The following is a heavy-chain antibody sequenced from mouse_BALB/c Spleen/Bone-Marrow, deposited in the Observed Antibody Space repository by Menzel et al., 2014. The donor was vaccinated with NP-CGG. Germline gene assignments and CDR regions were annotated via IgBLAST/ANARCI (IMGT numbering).Heavy chain of an antibody. J-gene: IGHJ3*01. CDR3: AREVYGSWFAY. CDR1: GYTFAYYT. D-gene: IGHD2-2*01. CDR2: INPSSGYT. Sequence: VKLVESGAELARPGASVKMSCKASGYTFAYYTVHWVKQRPGQGLEWIGYINPSSGYTNYNQKFKDKATLTTDKSSSTAYMQLSSLTSEGSAVYYCAREVYGSWFAYWGQGTLVTVSA. V-gene: IGHV1-4*01.